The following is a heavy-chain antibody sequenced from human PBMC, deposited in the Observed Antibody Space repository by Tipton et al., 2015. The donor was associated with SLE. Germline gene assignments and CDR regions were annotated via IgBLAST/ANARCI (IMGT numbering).Heavy chain of an antibody. D-gene: IGHD5-12*01. J-gene: IGHJ4*02. CDR1: GDSITSYY. CDR3: ARGNKVEEDLDF. Sequence: TLSLTCSVSGDSITSYYWSWIRQPPGKGLEWIGYIYYSGTTNYNPSLKSRVTISVDTSKNQFSLKLTSVTAADTAVYYCARGNKVEEDLDFWGPGILVTVSS. V-gene: IGHV4-59*01. CDR2: IYYSGTT.